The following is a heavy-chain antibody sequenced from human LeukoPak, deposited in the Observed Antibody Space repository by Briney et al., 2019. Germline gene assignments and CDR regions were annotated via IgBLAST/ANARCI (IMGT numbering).Heavy chain of an antibody. CDR1: GGSISSGDYY. CDR3: ARVAVAGTEVDY. J-gene: IGHJ4*02. Sequence: SVTLSLTCTVSGGSISSGDYYWSWIRQPPGKSLEWIGYIYYSGSTYYNPSLKSRVTISVDTSKNQFSLKLSSVTAADTAVYYCARVAVAGTEVDYWGQGTLVTVSS. CDR2: IYYSGST. D-gene: IGHD6-19*01. V-gene: IGHV4-30-4*01.